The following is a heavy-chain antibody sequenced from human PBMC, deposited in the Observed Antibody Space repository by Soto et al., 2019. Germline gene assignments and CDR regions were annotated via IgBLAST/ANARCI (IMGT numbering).Heavy chain of an antibody. CDR3: AREGSGGGGMDV. J-gene: IGHJ6*02. V-gene: IGHV3-21*04. CDR2: ISTSSSYI. CDR1: GFTFINYN. D-gene: IGHD1-26*01. Sequence: PGGSLRLSCAASGFTFINYNMYWVRQAPGKGLEWVSSISTSSSYIHYADSVKGRFTISRDNAKDSLYLQMDSLRAEDTAVYWCAREGSGGGGMDVWGQGTTVTVSS.